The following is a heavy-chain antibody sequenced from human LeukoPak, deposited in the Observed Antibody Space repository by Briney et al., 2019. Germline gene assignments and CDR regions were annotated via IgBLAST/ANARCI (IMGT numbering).Heavy chain of an antibody. CDR2: IYTSGST. CDR1: GGSISSYY. Sequence: SETLSLTCTVSGGSISSYYWSWIRQPPGKGLEWIGYIYTSGSTNYNPSLKSRVTISVDTSKNQFSLKLSSVTAADTAVYYCARHSPIGPSWFDPWGQGTLVTVSS. V-gene: IGHV4-4*09. J-gene: IGHJ5*02. CDR3: ARHSPIGPSWFDP. D-gene: IGHD2-15*01.